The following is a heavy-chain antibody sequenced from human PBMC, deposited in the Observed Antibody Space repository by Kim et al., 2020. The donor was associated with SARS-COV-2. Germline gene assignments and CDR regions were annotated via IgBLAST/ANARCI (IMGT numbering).Heavy chain of an antibody. Sequence: GGSLRLSCEASGFSFDTYSLNWVRQAPGKGLEWISYISSSGSLIYYADSVKGRFTISRDNAKDSLFLQMDSLRAEDTAVYYCARVQLERRTDAFDLWGQG. D-gene: IGHD1-1*01. CDR1: GFSFDTYS. CDR2: ISSSGSLI. V-gene: IGHV3-48*04. CDR3: ARVQLERRTDAFDL. J-gene: IGHJ3*01.